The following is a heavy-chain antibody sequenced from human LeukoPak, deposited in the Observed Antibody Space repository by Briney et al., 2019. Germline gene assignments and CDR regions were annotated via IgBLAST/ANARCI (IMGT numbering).Heavy chain of an antibody. Sequence: ASVKVSCKASGYTFTSYGISWVRQAPGQGLEWMGWISAYNGNTNYAQKLQGRVTMTTDTSTSTAYMELRSLGSDDTAVYYCARSPNAAAAGSGPGDYWGQGTLVTVSS. V-gene: IGHV1-18*01. D-gene: IGHD6-13*01. CDR1: GYTFTSYG. J-gene: IGHJ4*02. CDR2: ISAYNGNT. CDR3: ARSPNAAAAGSGPGDY.